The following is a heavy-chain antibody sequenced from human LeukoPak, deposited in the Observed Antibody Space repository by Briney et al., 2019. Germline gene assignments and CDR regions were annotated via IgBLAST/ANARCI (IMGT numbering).Heavy chain of an antibody. CDR3: ARGGHRTPHVLRYFDWLDAFDI. CDR1: GGSISSGSYY. J-gene: IGHJ3*02. D-gene: IGHD3-9*01. Sequence: SETLSLTCTVSGGSISSGSYYWSWIRQPAGKGLEWIGRIYTSGSTNYNPSLKSRVTISVATSKNQFSLKLSSVTAADTAVYYCARGGHRTPHVLRYFDWLDAFDIWGQGTMVTVSS. CDR2: IYTSGST. V-gene: IGHV4-61*02.